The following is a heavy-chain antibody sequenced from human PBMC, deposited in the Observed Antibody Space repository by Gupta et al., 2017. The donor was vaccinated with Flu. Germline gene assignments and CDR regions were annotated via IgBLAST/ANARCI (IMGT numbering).Heavy chain of an antibody. J-gene: IGHJ4*02. CDR1: GFDFNSSE. V-gene: IGHV3-48*03. CDR3: ARGHWDN. CDR2: ISSSAVT. Sequence: EVLLVESGGGLVHPGGPLQPPCTASGFDFNSSEMSWVRQAPWRGLEWVAFISSSAVTYYTDPVRGRFTISRDNANNLLYLQMSSLRGEDTAVYYCARGHWDNWGQGTLVTVSS.